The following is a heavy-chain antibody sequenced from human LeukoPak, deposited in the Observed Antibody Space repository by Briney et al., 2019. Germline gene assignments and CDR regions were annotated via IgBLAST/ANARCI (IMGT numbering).Heavy chain of an antibody. J-gene: IGHJ4*02. CDR3: ARVTVPAAMVPFDY. CDR1: GYTFTSYD. CDR2: MNPNSGNT. D-gene: IGHD2-2*01. Sequence: ASAKVSCKASGYTFTSYDINWVRQATGQGLEWMGWMNPNSGNTGYAQKFQGRVTMTRNTSISTAYMELSSLRSEDTAVYYCARVTVPAAMVPFDYWGQGTLVTVSS. V-gene: IGHV1-8*01.